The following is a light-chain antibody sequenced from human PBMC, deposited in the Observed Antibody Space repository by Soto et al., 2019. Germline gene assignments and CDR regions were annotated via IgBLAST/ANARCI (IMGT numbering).Light chain of an antibody. CDR3: YQHYGSPPRT. V-gene: IGKV4-1*01. J-gene: IGKJ1*01. CDR2: WAS. Sequence: DIVMTQSPDSLAVSLGERATINCKSSQSILYSSNNKNYLAWYQQKPGQPPKLLIFWASTRESGVPDRFSGSGSETDFTLTISSLQPEDVAVYYCYQHYGSPPRTFGQGTKVEIK. CDR1: QSILYSSNNKNY.